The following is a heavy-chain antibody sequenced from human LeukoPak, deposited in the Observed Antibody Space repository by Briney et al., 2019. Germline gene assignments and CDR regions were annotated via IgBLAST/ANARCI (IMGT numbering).Heavy chain of an antibody. J-gene: IGHJ5*02. CDR3: ARVHSAAGSYWFDP. D-gene: IGHD6-13*01. CDR1: GGSISSYY. Sequence: PSETLSLTCTVSGGSISSYYWSWIRQSPGKGLEWIGYIYYSGSTNYNPSLKSRVTISVDTSKNQFSLKLSSVTAADTAVYYCARVHSAAGSYWFDPWGQGTLVTVSS. CDR2: IYYSGST. V-gene: IGHV4-59*01.